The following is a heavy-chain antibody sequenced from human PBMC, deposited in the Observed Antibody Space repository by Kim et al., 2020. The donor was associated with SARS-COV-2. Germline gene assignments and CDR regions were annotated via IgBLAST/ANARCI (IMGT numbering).Heavy chain of an antibody. Sequence: SETLSLTCAVYGGSFSGYYWSWIRQPPGKGLEWIVEINHSGSTNYNPSLKSRVTISVDTSKNHFSLKLSSVTAADTAVYYCAREWVVVAATGYYYYGMDVCGQGTTVTVSS. CDR3: AREWVVVAATGYYYYGMDV. D-gene: IGHD2-15*01. V-gene: IGHV4-34*01. CDR1: GGSFSGYY. CDR2: INHSGST. J-gene: IGHJ6*02.